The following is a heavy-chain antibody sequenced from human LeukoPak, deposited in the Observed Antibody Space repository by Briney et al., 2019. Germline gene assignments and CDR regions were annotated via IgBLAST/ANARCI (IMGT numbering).Heavy chain of an antibody. CDR1: GDSIGSYY. J-gene: IGHJ2*01. CDR2: IYDSGST. CDR3: ARYRQDVRLEVARMYRYFDL. V-gene: IGHV4-59*01. D-gene: IGHD5-12*01. Sequence: PSETLSLTCTVSGDSIGSYYWSWIRQPPGRGLEWIGYIYDSGSTNYNPSLKSRVTISVDTSKKQFSLKLNSVTAADTAVYYCARYRQDVRLEVARMYRYFDLWGRGTLVAVSS.